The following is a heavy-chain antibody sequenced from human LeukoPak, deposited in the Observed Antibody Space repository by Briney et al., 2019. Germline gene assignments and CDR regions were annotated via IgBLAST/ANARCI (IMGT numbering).Heavy chain of an antibody. J-gene: IGHJ6*02. CDR3: AKDRRYSYDPSYCGMDV. V-gene: IGHV3-23*01. CDR1: GFTFSSYV. CDR2: ISGSGGST. Sequence: GGSLRLSCAASGFTFSSYVMSWVRQAPGKGLEWVSAISGSGGSTYYADSVKGRFTISRDNSKNTLYLQMNSLRAEDTAVYYCAKDRRYSYDPSYCGMDVWGQGTTVTVSS. D-gene: IGHD5-18*01.